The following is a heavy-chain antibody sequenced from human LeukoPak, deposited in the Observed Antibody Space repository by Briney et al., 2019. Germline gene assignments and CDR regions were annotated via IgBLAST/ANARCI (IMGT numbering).Heavy chain of an antibody. Sequence: PGGSLRLSCAASGLTFSSYAMSWVRQAPGKGLEWVSGISGSGGSTYYADSVKGRFTISRDNSKNTLYLQMNSLRAEDTAVYYCAKDQRMTTVTTLDCWGQGTLVTVSS. D-gene: IGHD4-17*01. CDR3: AKDQRMTTVTTLDC. V-gene: IGHV3-23*01. CDR1: GLTFSSYA. CDR2: ISGSGGST. J-gene: IGHJ4*02.